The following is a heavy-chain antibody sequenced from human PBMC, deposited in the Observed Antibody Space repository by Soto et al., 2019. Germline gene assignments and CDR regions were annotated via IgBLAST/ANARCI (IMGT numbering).Heavy chain of an antibody. J-gene: IGHJ4*02. CDR2: ISAYNGNT. CDR1: VYTFTSYG. D-gene: IGHD3-22*01. Sequence: ASVKVSCKASVYTFTSYGISWVRQAPVQGLEWMGWISAYNGNTNYAQKLQGRVTMTTDTSTSTAYMELRSLRSDDTAVYYCERLEDYYDSSGYYGYWGQGTLVTVYS. CDR3: ERLEDYYDSSGYYGY. V-gene: IGHV1-18*01.